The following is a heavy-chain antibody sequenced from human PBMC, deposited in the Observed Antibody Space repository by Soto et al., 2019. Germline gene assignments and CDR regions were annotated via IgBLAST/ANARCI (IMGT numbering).Heavy chain of an antibody. V-gene: IGHV1-18*01. Sequence: GAPVEVYCKASGYTFSSYGISWVRQAPGQGLEWMGWISAYNGNTNYAQKLQGRVTMTTDTSTSTAYMELRSLRSDDTAVYYCARNRIMVEVDYWGQGTLVTVSS. CDR2: ISAYNGNT. CDR3: ARNRIMVEVDY. D-gene: IGHD2-8*01. CDR1: GYTFSSYG. J-gene: IGHJ4*02.